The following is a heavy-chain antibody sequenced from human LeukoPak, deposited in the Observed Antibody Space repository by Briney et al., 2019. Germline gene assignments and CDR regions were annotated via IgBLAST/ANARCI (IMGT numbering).Heavy chain of an antibody. D-gene: IGHD1-1*01. J-gene: IGHJ6*03. Sequence: SETLCLTCTVSGGSISSYYWSWSRQPPGKGLEWIGYIYTSGSTNYNPSLKSRVTISVDTSKNQFSMKLSSVTAADTAVYYCAGTTDEYYYYYYMDVWGKGTTVTVSS. CDR1: GGSISSYY. CDR3: AGTTDEYYYYYYMDV. V-gene: IGHV4-4*09. CDR2: IYTSGST.